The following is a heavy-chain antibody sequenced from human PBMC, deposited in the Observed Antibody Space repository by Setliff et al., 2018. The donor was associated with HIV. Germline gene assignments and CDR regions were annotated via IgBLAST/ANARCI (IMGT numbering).Heavy chain of an antibody. CDR1: GFAFGASA. J-gene: IGHJ4*02. D-gene: IGHD3-16*01. Sequence: PGGSLRLSCAASGFAFGASAMHWVRQAPGKGLEWVSAISSSGDKTYYADSVKGRFAISRDNAKNMLYLQMNSLRTEDTAVYYCTIYPLGNFHFGSWGQGTLVTVSS. CDR2: ISSSGDKT. CDR3: TIYPLGNFHFGS. V-gene: IGHV3-23*01.